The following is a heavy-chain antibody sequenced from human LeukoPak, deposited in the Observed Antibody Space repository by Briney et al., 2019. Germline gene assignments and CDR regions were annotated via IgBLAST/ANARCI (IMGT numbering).Heavy chain of an antibody. Sequence: GASVKVSCKASGGTFSSYAISWVRQAPGQGLEWMGGIIPIFGTANYAQKFQGRVTITADESTSTAYMELSSLRSEDTAVYYCASSHYYGSGSYYPLPEAFDIWGQGTMVTVSS. V-gene: IGHV1-69*13. CDR3: ASSHYYGSGSYYPLPEAFDI. CDR2: IIPIFGTA. J-gene: IGHJ3*02. D-gene: IGHD3-10*01. CDR1: GGTFSSYA.